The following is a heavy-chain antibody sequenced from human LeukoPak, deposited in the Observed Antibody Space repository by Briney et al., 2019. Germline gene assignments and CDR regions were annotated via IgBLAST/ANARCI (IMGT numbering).Heavy chain of an antibody. CDR2: IYYSGSA. J-gene: IGHJ1*01. D-gene: IGHD2-2*01. V-gene: IGHV4-59*12. Sequence: SETLSLTCTVSGGSISTFYWTWIRQPPGKGLEWIGYIYYSGSAKYNPSLESRVTISVDASKNQFSLKLNSVTAADTAVYYCARASGLLSRDFQHWGQGTLVTVSS. CDR1: GGSISTFY. CDR3: ARASGLLSRDFQH.